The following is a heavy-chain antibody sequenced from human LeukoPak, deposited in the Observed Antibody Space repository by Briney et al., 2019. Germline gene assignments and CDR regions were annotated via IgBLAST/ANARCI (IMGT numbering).Heavy chain of an antibody. CDR3: ASYPVSGSYYDY. J-gene: IGHJ4*02. Sequence: SETLSLTCTISGGSISSYYWSWIRQPPGKGLEWIGYIYYSGSTNYNPSLKSRVTISVDTSKNQFSLKLSSVTAADTAVYYCASYPVSGSYYDYWGQGTLVTVSS. CDR2: IYYSGST. D-gene: IGHD1-26*01. V-gene: IGHV4-59*08. CDR1: GGSISSYY.